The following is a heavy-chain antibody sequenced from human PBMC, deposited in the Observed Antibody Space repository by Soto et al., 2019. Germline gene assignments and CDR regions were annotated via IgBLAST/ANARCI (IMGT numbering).Heavy chain of an antibody. V-gene: IGHV4-30-4*01. D-gene: IGHD3-3*01. CDR3: ARVLRFLEWSPPAGMDV. Sequence: SETLSLTCTVSGGSISSGDYYWSWIRQPPGKGLEWIGYIYYSGSTYYNPSLKSRVTISVDTSKNQFSLKLSSVTAADTAVYYCARVLRFLEWSPPAGMDVWGQGTTVTVSS. CDR1: GGSISSGDYY. J-gene: IGHJ6*02. CDR2: IYYSGST.